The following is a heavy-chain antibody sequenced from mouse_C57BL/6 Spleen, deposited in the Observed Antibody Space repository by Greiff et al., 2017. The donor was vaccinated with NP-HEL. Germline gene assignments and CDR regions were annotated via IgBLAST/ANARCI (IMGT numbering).Heavy chain of an antibody. CDR1: GFTFSDYG. J-gene: IGHJ4*01. Sequence: EVKVVESGGGLVKPGGSLKLSCAASGFTFSDYGMHWVRQAPEKGLEWVAYISSGSSTIYYADTVKGRFTISRDNAKNTLFLQMTSLRSEDTAMYYCARLYDVGAMDYWGQGTSVTVSS. CDR2: ISSGSSTI. V-gene: IGHV5-17*01. D-gene: IGHD2-12*01. CDR3: ARLYDVGAMDY.